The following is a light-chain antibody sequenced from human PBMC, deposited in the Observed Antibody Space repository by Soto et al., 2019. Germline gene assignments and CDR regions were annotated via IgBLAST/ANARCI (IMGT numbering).Light chain of an antibody. CDR1: SSDVGGYQY. CDR2: EDS. V-gene: IGLV2-14*01. J-gene: IGLJ2*01. Sequence: QSVLTQPASVSGSPGQSITISCTGTSSDVGGYQYVSWYQQYPGKAPKLVIYEDSNRPSGVSIRFSGSKSGDTASLTISGLQAEDEADYYCCSYTLRSTLVFGGGTKLTVL. CDR3: CSYTLRSTLV.